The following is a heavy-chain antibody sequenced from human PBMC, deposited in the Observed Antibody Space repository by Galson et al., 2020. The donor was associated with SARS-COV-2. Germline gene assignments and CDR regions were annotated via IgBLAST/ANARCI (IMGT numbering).Heavy chain of an antibody. J-gene: IGHJ6*02. CDR1: VGSFSGFS. CDR3: ARGRIGVVPAPILGRGPYYEYYAMDV. CDR2: INHSGSA. D-gene: IGHD2-2*01. Sequence: ETSETLSLTCAVYVGSFSGFSWSWVRQSPGKGLEWIGEINHSGSANYNPSPKSRVTISVDTSKNQFSLKLTSVTAAETGVYFCARGRIGVVPAPILGRGPYYEYYAMDVWGQGTTITVSS. V-gene: IGHV4-34*01.